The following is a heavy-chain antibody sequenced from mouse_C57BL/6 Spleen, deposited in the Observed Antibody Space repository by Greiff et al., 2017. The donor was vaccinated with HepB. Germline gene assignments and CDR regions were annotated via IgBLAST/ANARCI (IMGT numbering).Heavy chain of an antibody. CDR2: ISSGGDYI. D-gene: IGHD1-1*01. CDR3: TRNYYGSSYHWYFDV. J-gene: IGHJ1*03. V-gene: IGHV5-9-1*02. Sequence: EVNVVESGEGLVKPGGSLKLSCAASGFTFSSYAMSWVRQTPEKRLEWVAYISSGGDYIYYADTVKGRFTISRDNARNTLYLQMSSLKSEDTAMYYCTRNYYGSSYHWYFDVWGTGTTVTVSS. CDR1: GFTFSSYA.